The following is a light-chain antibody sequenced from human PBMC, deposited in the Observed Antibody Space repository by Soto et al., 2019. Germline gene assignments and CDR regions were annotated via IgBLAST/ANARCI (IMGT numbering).Light chain of an antibody. CDR3: SLYSSNGSLI. CDR1: SSDVGSYNL. V-gene: IGLV2-14*02. J-gene: IGLJ1*01. CDR2: ESS. Sequence: QSVLTQPASVSGSPGQSITISCTGTSSDVGSYNLVSWYQQHPGKAPKLIICESSKRPSGVSNRFSGSKSGNTASLTISGLQAEDETDYFCSLYSSNGSLIFGPGTKVTVL.